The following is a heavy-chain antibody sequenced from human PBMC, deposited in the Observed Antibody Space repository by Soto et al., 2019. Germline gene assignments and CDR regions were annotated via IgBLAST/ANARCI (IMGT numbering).Heavy chain of an antibody. J-gene: IGHJ3*02. CDR3: ARAYYDSSGTEGFDI. V-gene: IGHV3-74*01. CDR1: GFTFSSYW. Sequence: EVQLVESGGGLVQPGGSLRLSCAASGFTFSSYWMHWVRQAPGKGLVWVSRINSDGSSTSYADSVEGRFTISRDNAKNTLYLQMNSLRAEDTAVYYCARAYYDSSGTEGFDIWGQGTMVTVSS. CDR2: INSDGSST. D-gene: IGHD3-22*01.